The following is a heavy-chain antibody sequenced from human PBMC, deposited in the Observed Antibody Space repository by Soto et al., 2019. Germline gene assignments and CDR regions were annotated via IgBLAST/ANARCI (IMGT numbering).Heavy chain of an antibody. Sequence: GGSLRLSCAASGFTFSSYAMSWVRQAPGKGLEWVSAISSSSSYIYYADSVKGRFTISRDNAKNSLYLQMNSLRAEDTAVYYCARDPRYYDFWSGYYNGGLVDYWGQGTLVTVSS. CDR1: GFTFSSYA. J-gene: IGHJ4*02. D-gene: IGHD3-3*01. V-gene: IGHV3-21*01. CDR3: ARDPRYYDFWSGYYNGGLVDY. CDR2: ISSSSSYI.